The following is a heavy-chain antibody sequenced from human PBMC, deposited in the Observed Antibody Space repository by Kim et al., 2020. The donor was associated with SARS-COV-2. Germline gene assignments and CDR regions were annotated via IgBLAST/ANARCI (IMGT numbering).Heavy chain of an antibody. D-gene: IGHD3-22*01. V-gene: IGHV4-31*03. CDR3: ARSSGYYWVSDY. J-gene: IGHJ4*02. CDR2: IYNSGTT. CDR1: GDSFSSGDYY. Sequence: SETLSLTCTVSGDSFSSGDYYWSWIRQHPGKGLEWIGYIYNSGTTYYNPSLKSRLTISVDTSENQSSLKLSSVTAADTAVYYCARSSGYYWVSDYWGQGNLVTVSS.